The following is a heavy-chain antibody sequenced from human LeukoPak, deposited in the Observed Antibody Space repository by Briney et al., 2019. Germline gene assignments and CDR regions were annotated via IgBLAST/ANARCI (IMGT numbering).Heavy chain of an antibody. D-gene: IGHD2-2*01. V-gene: IGHV4-59*01. CDR1: GGSISSYY. Sequence: PSETLSLTCTVSGGSISSYYWSWIRQPPGKGLEWTGYIYYSGSTNSNPSLKSRVTLSVDTSKNQFSLKLSSVTAADTAVYYCARTRPDYYYYYYMDVWGKGTTVTVSS. CDR2: IYYSGST. J-gene: IGHJ6*03. CDR3: ARTRPDYYYYYYMDV.